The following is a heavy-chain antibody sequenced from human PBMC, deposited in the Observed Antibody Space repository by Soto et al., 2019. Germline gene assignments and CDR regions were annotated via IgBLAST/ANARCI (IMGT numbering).Heavy chain of an antibody. CDR2: IYSGGST. J-gene: IGHJ3*01. Sequence: GXLRLSCAGSGCIVSIYYMSWVRQAPGKGLEWISVIYSGGSTYYADSVKGRFTISRDNSENTLYLQLNSLRAEDTAVYYCAKSGGNGWFADAFDVWGQGTMVTVSS. V-gene: IGHV3-53*01. CDR3: AKSGGNGWFADAFDV. D-gene: IGHD6-19*01. CDR1: GCIVSIYY.